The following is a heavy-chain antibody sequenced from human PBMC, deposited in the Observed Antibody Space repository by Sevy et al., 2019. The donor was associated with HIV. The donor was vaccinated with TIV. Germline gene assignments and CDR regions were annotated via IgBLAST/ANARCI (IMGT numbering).Heavy chain of an antibody. D-gene: IGHD2-15*01. V-gene: IGHV4-30-2*01. CDR2: VIHSGGT. CDR3: ARWVVLQGYFDY. CDR1: GGSIASGDHT. Sequence: SETLSLTCTVSGGSIASGDHTWTWIRQPPGQALEWIGYVIHSGGTFYNPSLRSRVTISVDTSKNQFSLNLSSVTAADPAVYYCARWVVLQGYFDYWGQGILVTVSS. J-gene: IGHJ4*02.